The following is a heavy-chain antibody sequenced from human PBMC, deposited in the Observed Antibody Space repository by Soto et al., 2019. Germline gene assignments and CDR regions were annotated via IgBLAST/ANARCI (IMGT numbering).Heavy chain of an antibody. CDR1: GGSISSGGYY. Sequence: QVQLQESGPGLVKPSQTLSLTCTVSGGSISSGGYYWSWIRQHPGKGLEWIGYIYYSGSTYYNPSLKSRVTISVDTSKNLFSLKLSSVTAADTAVYYCARSRHYDSSGYYCFDYWGQGTLVTVSA. J-gene: IGHJ4*02. CDR2: IYYSGST. CDR3: ARSRHYDSSGYYCFDY. V-gene: IGHV4-31*03. D-gene: IGHD3-22*01.